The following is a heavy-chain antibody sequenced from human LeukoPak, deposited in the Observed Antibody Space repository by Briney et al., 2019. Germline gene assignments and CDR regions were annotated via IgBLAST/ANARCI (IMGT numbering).Heavy chain of an antibody. CDR3: ARGSSGWTDDY. Sequence: MTSETLSLTCTVSGGSISSGGYYWSWIRQHPGKGLEWIGYIYYSGSTYYNPSLKSRVTISVDTSKNQFSLKLSSGTAADTAVYYCARGSSGWTDDYWGQGTLVTVSS. D-gene: IGHD3/OR15-3a*01. J-gene: IGHJ4*02. CDR2: IYYSGST. V-gene: IGHV4-31*03. CDR1: GGSISSGGYY.